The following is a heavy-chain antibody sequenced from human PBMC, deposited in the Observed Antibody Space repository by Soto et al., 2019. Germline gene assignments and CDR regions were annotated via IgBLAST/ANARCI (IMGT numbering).Heavy chain of an antibody. J-gene: IGHJ6*02. D-gene: IGHD3-16*01. CDR2: IYPGDSDT. Sequence: XESLKIYFKGSGYSFTSYLLVWVRQMPGKGLEWMGIIYPGDSDTRYSPSFQGQVTISADKSISTAYLQWSSLKASDTAMYYCARAGGRGDYYYGMDVWGQGTTVTVSS. V-gene: IGHV5-51*01. CDR3: ARAGGRGDYYYGMDV. CDR1: GYSFTSYL.